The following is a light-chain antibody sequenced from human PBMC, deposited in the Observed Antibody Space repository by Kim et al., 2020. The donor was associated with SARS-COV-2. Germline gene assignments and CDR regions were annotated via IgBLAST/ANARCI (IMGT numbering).Light chain of an antibody. CDR2: DVT. V-gene: IGLV2-14*03. CDR3: SSYSSSSTLV. Sequence: QSALTQPASVSGSPGQSITISCTGTSNDVGGYKYVSWYQQHPGKAPKLMIYDVTNRPSGVSHRFSASKSGNTASLTISGIQAEDEADCYCSSYSSSSTLVFGGGTQLTVL. J-gene: IGLJ2*01. CDR1: SNDVGGYKY.